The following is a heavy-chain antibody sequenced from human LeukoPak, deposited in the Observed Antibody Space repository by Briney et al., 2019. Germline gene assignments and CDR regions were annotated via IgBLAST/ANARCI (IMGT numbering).Heavy chain of an antibody. CDR1: GGSFSGYY. CDR3: ARTYYGSGSYYYYYYYMDV. D-gene: IGHD3-10*01. J-gene: IGHJ6*03. V-gene: IGHV4-34*01. Sequence: PSETLSLTCAVYGGSFSGYYWSWIRQPPGKGLEWIGEINHSGSTNYNPSLKSRVTISVDTSKNQFSLKLSSVTAADTAVYYCARTYYGSGSYYYYYYYMDVWGKGTTVTVSS. CDR2: INHSGST.